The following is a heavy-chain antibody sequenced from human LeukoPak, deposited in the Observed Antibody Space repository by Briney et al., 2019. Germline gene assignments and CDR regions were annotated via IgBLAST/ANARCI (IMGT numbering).Heavy chain of an antibody. CDR1: GYTFTSYD. CDR3: ASRQWLVRAGMIDY. D-gene: IGHD6-19*01. V-gene: IGHV1-8*01. CDR2: MNPNSGNT. Sequence: GASVKVSCKASGYTFTSYDINWVRQATGQGLEWMGWMNPNSGNTGYAQKFQGRVTMTRNTSISTAYMELSSLRSEDTAVYYCASRQWLVRAGMIDYRGQGTLVTVSS. J-gene: IGHJ4*02.